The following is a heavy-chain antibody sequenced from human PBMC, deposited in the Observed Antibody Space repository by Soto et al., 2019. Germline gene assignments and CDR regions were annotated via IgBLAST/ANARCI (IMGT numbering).Heavy chain of an antibody. CDR3: AACPTMFGMVIRLDYYYGFDV. CDR1: GFIFSNSA. Sequence: GGSLRLSCAASGFIFSNSAMSWVRQPPGKGLEWVSAITDSASSTYYADSVKGRFTISRDNSKNTLYLQMISLRAEDAAVYYCAACPTMFGMVIRLDYYYGFDVWGQGTTVTVSS. D-gene: IGHD3-3*01. V-gene: IGHV3-23*01. J-gene: IGHJ6*02. CDR2: ITDSASST.